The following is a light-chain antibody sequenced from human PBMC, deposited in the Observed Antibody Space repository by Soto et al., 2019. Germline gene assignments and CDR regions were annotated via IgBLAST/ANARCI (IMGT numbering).Light chain of an antibody. CDR2: DVS. Sequence: QSALTQPRSVSGSPGQSVTISCTGTYSDIGSYNDVSWCQHHPAKAPRLMIFDVSQRPSGVPDRFSGSKSGNTASLTISGLQTEDEADYYCCSYVRAYRLMIFGEGTKLTVL. J-gene: IGLJ2*01. V-gene: IGLV2-11*01. CDR3: CSYVRAYRLMI. CDR1: YSDIGSYND.